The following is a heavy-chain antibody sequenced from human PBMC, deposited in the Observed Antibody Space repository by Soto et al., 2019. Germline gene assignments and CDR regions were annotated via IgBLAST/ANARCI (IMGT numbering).Heavy chain of an antibody. CDR1: GASISSYY. D-gene: IGHD1-1*01. CDR3: ARVNTKPNWFDP. J-gene: IGHJ5*02. Sequence: SETLSLTCTVSGASISSYYWSWIRQPPGKGLEWIGYIYYSGSTNYNPSLKSRVTISADTSKNQFSLKLRSVTAADTAVYYCARVNTKPNWFDPWGQGTLVTVSS. V-gene: IGHV4-59*01. CDR2: IYYSGST.